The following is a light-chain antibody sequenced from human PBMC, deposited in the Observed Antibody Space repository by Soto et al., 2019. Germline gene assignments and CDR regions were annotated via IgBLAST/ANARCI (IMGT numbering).Light chain of an antibody. CDR2: AAS. Sequence: DIQMTQSPPSVSASVGDRVTISCRASQSISSWLAWYQQKPGKAPKLLIYAASSLQSGVPSRFSGSGSGTDFTLTISSLQPEDFATYYCQRSYSTPITFGQGTRLEIK. J-gene: IGKJ5*01. CDR3: QRSYSTPIT. V-gene: IGKV1-39*01. CDR1: QSISSW.